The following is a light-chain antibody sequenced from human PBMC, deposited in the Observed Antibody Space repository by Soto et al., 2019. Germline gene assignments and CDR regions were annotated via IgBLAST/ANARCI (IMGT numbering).Light chain of an antibody. J-gene: IGKJ1*01. CDR3: QHYDWSLTWT. Sequence: EIVLTQSPGTLSLFPGERATLSCGASRIISSSSLAWYQQKRGQAPRLLIYGASTKATGVPDRFSGSGSGTDFTLTISELEPEDFAVYYCQHYDWSLTWTFGQGTKVEI. CDR1: RIISSSS. CDR2: GAS. V-gene: IGKV3-20*01.